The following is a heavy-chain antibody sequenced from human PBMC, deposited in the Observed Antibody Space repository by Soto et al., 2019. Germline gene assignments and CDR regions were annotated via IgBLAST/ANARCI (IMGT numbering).Heavy chain of an antibody. CDR1: GGSFSGYY. J-gene: IGHJ6*03. V-gene: IGHV4-34*01. Sequence: SETLSLTSAVYGGSFSGYYWSWIRQPPGKGLEWIGEINHSGSTNYNPSLKSRVTISVDTSKNQFSLKLSSVTAADTAVYYCARGRISIFGGVTIDYYYYMGVWGKGPTVTVSS. CDR3: ARGRISIFGGVTIDYYYYMGV. CDR2: INHSGST. D-gene: IGHD3-3*01.